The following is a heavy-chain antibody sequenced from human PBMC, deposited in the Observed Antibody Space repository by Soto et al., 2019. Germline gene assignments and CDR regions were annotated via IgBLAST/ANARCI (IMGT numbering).Heavy chain of an antibody. Sequence: SETLSLTCSVSGGSVSYNSYYWCWIRQPPGKGLEWVGGIFYTGTTYYNPSLKDRVSISVDTSKNSFSLNLTSVTAADTAVYFCARLVVVAPVANVWGQGALVTVSS. V-gene: IGHV4-39*01. J-gene: IGHJ4*02. CDR2: IFYTGTT. CDR3: ARLVVVAPVANV. D-gene: IGHD2-21*01. CDR1: GGSVSYNSYY.